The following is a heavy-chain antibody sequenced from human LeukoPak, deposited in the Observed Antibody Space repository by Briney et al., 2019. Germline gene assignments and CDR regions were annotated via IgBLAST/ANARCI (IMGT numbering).Heavy chain of an antibody. D-gene: IGHD2-2*01. Sequence: ASVKVSCKASGYTFTGYYIHWVRQAPGQGLEWMGWINPNSVGTNYAQKFQGRVTMTRDTSISTAYMELSRLRSDDTAVYYCAKDLTRIVVVPAATPDGWGQGTLVTVSS. CDR1: GYTFTGYY. V-gene: IGHV1-2*02. J-gene: IGHJ4*02. CDR2: INPNSVGT. CDR3: AKDLTRIVVVPAATPDG.